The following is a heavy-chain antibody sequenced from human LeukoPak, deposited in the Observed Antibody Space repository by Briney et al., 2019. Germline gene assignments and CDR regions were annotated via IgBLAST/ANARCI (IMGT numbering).Heavy chain of an antibody. CDR3: ARSIDIDY. Sequence: GGSLRLSCTASGFTFSDSYMSWIRQAPGKGLEWISKIGSSNVYTNYADSVKGRFTISRDTAKNSLYLQMNSLRAEDTAVYYCARSIDIDYWGQGTLVTVSS. V-gene: IGHV3-11*06. CDR1: GFTFSDSY. CDR2: IGSSNVYT. D-gene: IGHD2-21*01. J-gene: IGHJ4*02.